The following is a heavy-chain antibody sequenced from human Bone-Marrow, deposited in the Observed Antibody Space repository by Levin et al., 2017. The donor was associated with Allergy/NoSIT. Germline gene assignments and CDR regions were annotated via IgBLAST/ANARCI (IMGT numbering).Heavy chain of an antibody. J-gene: IGHJ4*02. Sequence: GESLKISCKGSGYSFTSYWIAWVRQMPGKGLEWMGVIYPDDSDTRYSPSFQGQVTISADKSISTAYMQWSSLQASDSAIYYCAKSSGSAWSDRGYWGQGTLVTVSS. CDR3: AKSSGSAWSDRGY. CDR1: GYSFTSYW. D-gene: IGHD6-19*01. V-gene: IGHV5-51*01. CDR2: IYPDDSDT.